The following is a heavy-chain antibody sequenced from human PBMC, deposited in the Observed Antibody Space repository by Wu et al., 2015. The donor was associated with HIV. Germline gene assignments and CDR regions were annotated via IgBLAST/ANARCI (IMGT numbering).Heavy chain of an antibody. CDR1: NYTFSSYG. J-gene: IGHJ4*02. CDR2: INAYHRDT. V-gene: IGHV1-18*01. CDR3: VRGKSCCGGRRYCNGADCFNWDFEH. D-gene: IGHD2-21*01. Sequence: QVQLVQSGAEVKKPGASVKVSCKSFNYTFSSYGIDWVRQAPGQRLEWLGSINAYHRDTNYAQKFQGRVIVTTDPLTTTAYMELRSLTSDDTAKYYCVRGKSCCGGRRYCNGADCFNWDFEHWGQGTLIIVSS.